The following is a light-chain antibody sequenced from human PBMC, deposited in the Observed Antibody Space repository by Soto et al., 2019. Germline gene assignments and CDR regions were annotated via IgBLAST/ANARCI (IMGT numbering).Light chain of an antibody. CDR3: QQYGSSST. Sequence: DIQMTQSPSTLSASVGDRVTITCRASQSTSSYLAWYQQKPGKAPKLLIYKASNLQSGVPSRFSGSGSATEFTLTISRLEPEDFAVYYCQQYGSSSTFGQGTRLEIK. J-gene: IGKJ5*01. V-gene: IGKV1-5*03. CDR1: QSTSSY. CDR2: KAS.